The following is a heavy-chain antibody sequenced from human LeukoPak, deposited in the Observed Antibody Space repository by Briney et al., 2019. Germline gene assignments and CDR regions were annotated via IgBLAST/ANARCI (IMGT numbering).Heavy chain of an antibody. J-gene: IGHJ6*02. CDR2: IIPILGIA. Sequence: GASVTVCCTASGGTFSSYAISWVRQAPGPGLEWMGRIIPILGIANYAQKFQGRVTTTADKSTSTAYMELGSLRSEDTAVYYCARDNTAMVRDYYYYGMDVWGQGTTVTVSS. D-gene: IGHD5-18*01. CDR1: GGTFSSYA. V-gene: IGHV1-69*04. CDR3: ARDNTAMVRDYYYYGMDV.